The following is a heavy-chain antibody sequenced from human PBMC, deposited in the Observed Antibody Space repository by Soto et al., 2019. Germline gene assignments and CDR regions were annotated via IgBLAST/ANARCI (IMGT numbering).Heavy chain of an antibody. Sequence: QVQLQQWGAGLLKPSETLSLTCAVYGRSFSGYYWSWVRQPPGKGLEWIGETERGGSTNSNPSLKSRVAISVDTSNNQFSLKVNSVTAADSAVYYCARGYGSGSYWAYWGQGTLVTVSS. CDR3: ARGYGSGSYWAY. D-gene: IGHD3-10*01. CDR2: TERGGST. V-gene: IGHV4-34*02. J-gene: IGHJ4*02. CDR1: GRSFSGYY.